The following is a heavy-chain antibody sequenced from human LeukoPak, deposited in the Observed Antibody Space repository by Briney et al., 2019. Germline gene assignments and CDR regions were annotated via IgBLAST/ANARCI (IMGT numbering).Heavy chain of an antibody. CDR2: INSDESIT. D-gene: IGHD4-11*01. CDR3: ARGLVPGFLDY. CDR1: GFTFSSSW. J-gene: IGHJ4*02. V-gene: IGHV3-74*01. Sequence: GGSLRLSCAASGFTFSSSWMYWVRQAPGKGLVWVSRINSDESITTYADSVKGRFTISRDNAKNTLYLQMNSLRAEDTAVYYCARGLVPGFLDYWGQGTPVTVSS.